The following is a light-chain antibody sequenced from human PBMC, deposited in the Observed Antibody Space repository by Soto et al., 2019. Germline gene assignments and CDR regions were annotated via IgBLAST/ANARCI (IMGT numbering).Light chain of an antibody. CDR1: SSDVGSYDL. CDR3: CSYAGSSTVI. CDR2: EVS. Sequence: QSALTQPASVSGSPGQSITISCTGTSSDVGSYDLVSWYQQHPDKAPKLMIYEVSERPSGVSNRFSGSKSGNTASLTISGLQAEDEADYYCCSYAGSSTVIFGGGTKLTVL. J-gene: IGLJ2*01. V-gene: IGLV2-23*02.